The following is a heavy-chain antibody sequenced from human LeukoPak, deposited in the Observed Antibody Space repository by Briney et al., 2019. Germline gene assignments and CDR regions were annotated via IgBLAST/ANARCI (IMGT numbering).Heavy chain of an antibody. J-gene: IGHJ4*02. V-gene: IGHV1-46*01. CDR1: GYTFTSYY. Sequence: ASVQVSCQASGYTFTSYYMHWVRQAPGQGLEWMGIINPSGGSTSYTQKFQGRVTMTRDTSTSTVYMELSSLRSEDTAVYYCARESTTFYFDYWGQGTLVTVSS. CDR2: INPSGGST. CDR3: ARESTTFYFDY. D-gene: IGHD3-16*01.